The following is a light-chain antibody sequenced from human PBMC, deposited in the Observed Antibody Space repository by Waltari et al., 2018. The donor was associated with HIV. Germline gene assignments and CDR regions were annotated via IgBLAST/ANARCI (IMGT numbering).Light chain of an antibody. CDR3: QSYDNTDVV. J-gene: IGLJ2*01. V-gene: IGLV6-57*01. Sequence: NFILTQPHSVSESPGKTVTIPCTPSTGTIAPNYLHCYQLRPGTSPTTLIYEDNQRPSGVPDLFSGSIDSSSNSASLTISGLKTEDEADYYCQSYDNTDVVFGGGTKLTVL. CDR2: EDN. CDR1: TGTIAPNY.